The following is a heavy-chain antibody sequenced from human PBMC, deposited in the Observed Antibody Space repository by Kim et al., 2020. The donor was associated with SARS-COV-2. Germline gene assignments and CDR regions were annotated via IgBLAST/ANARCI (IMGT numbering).Heavy chain of an antibody. CDR3: SKIADMHGYNDFYYYG. V-gene: IGHV3-23*01. CDR1: GFTFDNYA. CDR2: VCGVGGNK. Sequence: GGSLRLSCVGSGFTFDNYAMSWVRQAPGKGLEWVSVVCGVGGNKFYADFVSVRFIISRDNYKNILYLQMNSLRDEYTTHYYFSKIADMHGYNDFYYYG. J-gene: IGHJ6*01. D-gene: IGHD5-12*01.